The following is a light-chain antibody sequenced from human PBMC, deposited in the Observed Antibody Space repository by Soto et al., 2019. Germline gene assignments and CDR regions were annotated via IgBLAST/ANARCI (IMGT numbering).Light chain of an antibody. CDR3: QQYKAYPYS. CDR2: KAS. V-gene: IGKV1-5*03. CDR1: QSLNIW. J-gene: IGKJ2*03. Sequence: DIEMTQSPSTLSASVGDRVTITCRATQSLNIWLAWYQQKPGKAPKLLISKASSLESGVPSRFRGSGSGTDFTLTISSLQPDDFATYYCQQYKAYPYSFGQGTKLEI.